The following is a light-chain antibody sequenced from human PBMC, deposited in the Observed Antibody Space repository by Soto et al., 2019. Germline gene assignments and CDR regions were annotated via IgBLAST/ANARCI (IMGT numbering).Light chain of an antibody. V-gene: IGKV4-1*01. J-gene: IGKJ1*01. CDR3: QQYYSTPPA. CDR2: WAS. Sequence: DIVMTQSPDSLAVSLGERATINCKSSQSVLYSSNNKKYLAWYPQKPGQPPKLLIYWASTRESGVPDRFSGSGSGIDFTLTISSLQAEDGAVYYCQQYYSTPPAFGQGTKVEIK. CDR1: QSVLYSSNNKKY.